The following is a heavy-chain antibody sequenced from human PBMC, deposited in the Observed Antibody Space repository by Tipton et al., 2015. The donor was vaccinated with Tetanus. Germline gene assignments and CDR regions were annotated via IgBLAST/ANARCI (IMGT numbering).Heavy chain of an antibody. Sequence: QSGAEAKKPGSSAKVSCKASGGGFSKVAISWLRQAPGQGRELVGPIIPALSTRTYEQKIRGRVPITADKSTSTAHMSQSSLRSEDTAVYFCARSKGGNRDYYAIKYWGQGTLLTVSS. V-gene: IGHV1-69*06. CDR1: GGGFSKVA. D-gene: IGHD3-3*01. CDR2: IIPALSTR. J-gene: IGHJ4*02. CDR3: ARSKGGNRDYYAIKY.